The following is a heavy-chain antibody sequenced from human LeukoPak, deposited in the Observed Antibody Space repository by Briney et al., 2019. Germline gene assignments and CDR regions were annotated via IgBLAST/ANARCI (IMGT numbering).Heavy chain of an antibody. CDR1: GGSISSSGYY. D-gene: IGHD3-22*01. CDR3: ASSPRITMIVVDEGYFDL. V-gene: IGHV4-39*07. J-gene: IGHJ2*01. CDR2: IYYSGST. Sequence: SSETLSLTCTVSGGSISSSGYYWGWIRQPPGKGLEWIGSIYYSGSTYYNPSLKSRVTISVDTSKNQFSLKLSSVTAADTAVYYCASSPRITMIVVDEGYFDLWGRGTLVTVSS.